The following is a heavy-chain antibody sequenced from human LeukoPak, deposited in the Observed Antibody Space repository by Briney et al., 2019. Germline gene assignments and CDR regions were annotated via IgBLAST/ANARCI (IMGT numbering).Heavy chain of an antibody. CDR1: GGSMSRYY. J-gene: IGHJ4*02. Sequence: SETLSLTCTVSGGSMSRYYWKWIRQPPGKGLEWIGYIYNSGTTNYSPSLKSRVTISVDTSRNQFSLKLTSVTAADTAVYYCAREGGPYRPLDYSGQGTLVTVSS. CDR3: AREGGPYRPLDY. CDR2: IYNSGTT. V-gene: IGHV4-59*12.